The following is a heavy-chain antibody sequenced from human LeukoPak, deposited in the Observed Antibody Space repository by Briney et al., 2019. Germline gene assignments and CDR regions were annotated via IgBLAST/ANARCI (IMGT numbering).Heavy chain of an antibody. V-gene: IGHV3-30*18. Sequence: SGGSLRLSCAASGFIFSSYGMHWVRQAPGKGLEWVTLITHDGRNKYYADSVKGRFTISRDNSKNTLYLQMDSLLDEETAVYYCAKAVGGAPYYYGMDVWGQGTTVTVSS. D-gene: IGHD3-16*01. J-gene: IGHJ6*02. CDR1: GFIFSSYG. CDR2: ITHDGRNK. CDR3: AKAVGGAPYYYGMDV.